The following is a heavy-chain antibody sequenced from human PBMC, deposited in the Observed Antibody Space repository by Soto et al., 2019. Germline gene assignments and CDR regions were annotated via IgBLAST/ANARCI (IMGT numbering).Heavy chain of an antibody. CDR2: IDPSDSYT. D-gene: IGHD1-26*01. CDR1: GYRFTSYW. V-gene: IGHV5-10-1*01. CDR3: ARQGVGATKAFDI. Sequence: GESLKISCKGSGYRFTSYWINWVRQLPGKGLEWMGRIDPSDSYTNYSPSFQGHVTISADKSISTAYLQWSSLKASDTAMYYCARQGVGATKAFDIWGQGTMVTVS. J-gene: IGHJ3*02.